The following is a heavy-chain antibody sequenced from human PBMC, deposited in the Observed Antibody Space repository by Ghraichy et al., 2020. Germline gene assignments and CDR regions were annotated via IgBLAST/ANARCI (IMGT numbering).Heavy chain of an antibody. CDR3: ARETSSGYYLGGDY. J-gene: IGHJ4*02. CDR1: GFIVDSKY. D-gene: IGHD3-22*01. CDR2: IYSAGDT. V-gene: IGHV3-66*01. Sequence: GGSLRLSCAASGFIVDSKYMSWVRQAPGKGLEWVSVIYSAGDTHYADSVKGRFAISRDKSKNLVYLQMNSLRAEDTAVYYCARETSSGYYLGGDYLGQGTRVSVSS.